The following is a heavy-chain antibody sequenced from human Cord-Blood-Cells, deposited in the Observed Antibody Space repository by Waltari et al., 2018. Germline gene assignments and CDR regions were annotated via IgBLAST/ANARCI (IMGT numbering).Heavy chain of an antibody. J-gene: IGHJ6*02. D-gene: IGHD3-10*01. CDR3: ARDDGSGRGYYGMDV. CDR1: GFTFRDYY. V-gene: IGHV3-11*04. Sequence: QVQLVASGGGLVKPGGYLSLSCAASGFTFRDYYIARIRQAPGKGLEWVSYISSSGSTIYYADSVKGRFTISRDNAKNSLYLQMNSLRAEDTAVYYCARDDGSGRGYYGMDVWGQGTTVTVSS. CDR2: ISSSGSTI.